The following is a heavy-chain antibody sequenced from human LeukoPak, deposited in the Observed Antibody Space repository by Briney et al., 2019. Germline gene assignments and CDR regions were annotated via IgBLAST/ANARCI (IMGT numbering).Heavy chain of an antibody. D-gene: IGHD1-20*01. CDR1: GFTFSSYS. J-gene: IGHJ4*02. Sequence: GGSLRLSCAASGFTFSSYSMNWVRQAPGKGLEWVSYISGSSSTIYYADSVKGRFTISRDNAKNTLYLQMNSLRAEDTAVYYCLRDLNWSLDQWGQGTLVTVSS. CDR2: ISGSSSTI. CDR3: LRDLNWSLDQ. V-gene: IGHV3-48*04.